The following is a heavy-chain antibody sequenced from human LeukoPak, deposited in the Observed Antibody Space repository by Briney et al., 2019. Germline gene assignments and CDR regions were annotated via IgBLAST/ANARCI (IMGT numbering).Heavy chain of an antibody. J-gene: IGHJ6*02. V-gene: IGHV4-61*08. CDR2: IYYSGST. Sequence: SQTLSLTCTVSGGSISSGGYYWSWIRQPPGKGLEWIGYIYYSGSTNYNPSLKSRVTISVDTSKNQFSLKLSSVTAADTAVYYCARETIYKGMDVWGQGTTVTVSS. CDR3: ARETIYKGMDV. CDR1: GGSISSGGYY. D-gene: IGHD3-10*01.